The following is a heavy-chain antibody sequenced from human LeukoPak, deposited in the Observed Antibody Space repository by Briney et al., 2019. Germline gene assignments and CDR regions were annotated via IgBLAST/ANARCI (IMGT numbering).Heavy chain of an antibody. CDR1: GFTFTSYA. J-gene: IGHJ4*02. V-gene: IGHV3-23*01. Sequence: GGSLRLSCAASGFTFTSYAMSWVRQTPGKGLEWVSAIIGSVGSTYYADSVKGRFTISRDNSKKTLYLQMNSLRAEDTAVYYCAKGWYSSSWYLGDGRRYYFEYWGEGTLVTVSS. CDR3: AKGWYSSSWYLGDGRRYYFEY. CDR2: IIGSVGST. D-gene: IGHD6-13*01.